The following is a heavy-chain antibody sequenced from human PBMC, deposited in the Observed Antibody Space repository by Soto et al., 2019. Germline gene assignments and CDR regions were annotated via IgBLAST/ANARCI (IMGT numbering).Heavy chain of an antibody. D-gene: IGHD4-17*01. J-gene: IGHJ4*02. V-gene: IGHV3-30*18. CDR1: GFTFSSYG. CDR2: ISYDGSNK. CDR3: AKEAATVVTPIFDY. Sequence: GGSLRLSCAASGFTFSSYGMHWVRQAPGKGLEWVAVISYDGSNKYYADSVKGRFTISRDNSKNTLYLQMNSLRAEDTAVYYCAKEAATVVTPIFDYWGQGTLVTVSS.